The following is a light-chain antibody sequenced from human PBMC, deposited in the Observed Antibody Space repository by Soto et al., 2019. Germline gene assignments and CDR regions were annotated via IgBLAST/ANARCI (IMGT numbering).Light chain of an antibody. CDR3: QQYNDLPLT. V-gene: IGKV3-15*01. CDR1: QSVSSN. Sequence: EIVMTQSPATLSVSPGERATLSCRASQSVSSNLAWYQQKPGQAPRLLIYGASTRATGIPARFSGSGSGTEFTLTISSLQSEDFAVYYCQQYNDLPLTFGQVTNLDVK. J-gene: IGKJ1*01. CDR2: GAS.